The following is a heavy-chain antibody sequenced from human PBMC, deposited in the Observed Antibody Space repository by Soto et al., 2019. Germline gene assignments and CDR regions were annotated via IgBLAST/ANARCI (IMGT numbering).Heavy chain of an antibody. J-gene: IGHJ4*02. CDR1: GFTFSSYA. CDR3: AAELYYDSSGYFPLFDY. V-gene: IGHV3-23*01. CDR2: ISGSGGST. D-gene: IGHD3-22*01. Sequence: PGGSLRLSCAASGFTFSSYAMSWVRQAPGKGLEWVSAISGSGGSTYYADSVKGRFTISRDNSKNTLYPQMNSLRAEDTAVYYCAAELYYDSSGYFPLFDYWGQGTLVTVSS.